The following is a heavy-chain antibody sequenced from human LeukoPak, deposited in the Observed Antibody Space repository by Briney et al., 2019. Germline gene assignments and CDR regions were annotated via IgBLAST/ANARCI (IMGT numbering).Heavy chain of an antibody. V-gene: IGHV3-33*01. J-gene: IGHJ4*02. D-gene: IGHD3-10*01. CDR1: GFTFSSYG. Sequence: PGGSLRLSCAASGFTFSSYGMHWVRQAPGKGLEWVAVIWYDGSNKYYADSVKGRFTISRDNSKKALYLQMNSLRAEDTAVYYCARDPLLTMVRGVLDYWGQGTLVTVSS. CDR2: IWYDGSNK. CDR3: ARDPLLTMVRGVLDY.